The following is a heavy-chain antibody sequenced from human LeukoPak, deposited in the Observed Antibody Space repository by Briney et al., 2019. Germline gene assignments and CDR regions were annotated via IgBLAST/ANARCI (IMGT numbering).Heavy chain of an antibody. CDR2: IYYSGST. Sequence: SETLSLTYPVSGGSISSYYWSWIRQPPGKGLEWIVYIYYSGSTNYNPSLKSRVTISVDTSKNQFSLKLNSVTAADTAVYYCASTDTPMITIHWGQGTLVTVSS. J-gene: IGHJ4*02. D-gene: IGHD3-16*01. CDR3: ASTDTPMITIH. CDR1: GGSISSYY. V-gene: IGHV4-59*01.